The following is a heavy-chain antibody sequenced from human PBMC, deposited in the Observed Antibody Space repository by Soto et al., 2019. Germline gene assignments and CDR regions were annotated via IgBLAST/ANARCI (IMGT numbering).Heavy chain of an antibody. V-gene: IGHV3-48*02. Sequence: PGGSLRLSCVASGLTFRTYSMNWVRQAPGKGLEWISYITSSSSTIYYAGSVKGRFTVSRDNAKNSLYLHMTSLRDEDTAVYYCAPPPTDYYDSSGHLDYCAWGLGTLVSVSS. D-gene: IGHD3-22*01. CDR2: ITSSSSTI. J-gene: IGHJ4*02. CDR3: APPPTDYYDSSGHLDYCA. CDR1: GLTFRTYS.